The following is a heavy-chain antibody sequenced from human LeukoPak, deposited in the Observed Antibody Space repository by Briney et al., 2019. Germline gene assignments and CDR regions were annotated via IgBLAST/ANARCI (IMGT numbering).Heavy chain of an antibody. J-gene: IGHJ4*02. V-gene: IGHV3-23*01. D-gene: IGHD3-10*01. CDR3: AREGLVRGVVDY. Sequence: HSGGSLRRSCTASGFTLSSYEMSWIRQAPGKGLEWVSSIDYSGGSTYYADSVKGRFTISRDNAKNSLYLQMNSLRAEDTAVYYCAREGLVRGVVDYWGQGTLVTVSS. CDR2: IDYSGGST. CDR1: GFTLSSYE.